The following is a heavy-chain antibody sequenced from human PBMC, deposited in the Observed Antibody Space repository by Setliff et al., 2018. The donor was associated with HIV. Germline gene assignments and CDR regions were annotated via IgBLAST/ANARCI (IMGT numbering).Heavy chain of an antibody. Sequence: SETLSLTCAVHGGSFTTYHWGWTRQFPGKGLEWIASIYYSGTPYYNPSLKSRVTISIDTSKNQFSLNLRSMAASDTAVYYCARGLRFNDYWGQGSLVTVSS. CDR3: ARGLRFNDY. CDR2: IYYSGTP. CDR1: GGSFTTYH. V-gene: IGHV4-39*01. J-gene: IGHJ4*02. D-gene: IGHD3-10*01.